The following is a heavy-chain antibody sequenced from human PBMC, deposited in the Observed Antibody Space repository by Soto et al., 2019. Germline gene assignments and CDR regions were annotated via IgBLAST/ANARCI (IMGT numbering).Heavy chain of an antibody. V-gene: IGHV3-48*01. J-gene: IGHJ5*02. D-gene: IGHD6-19*01. CDR1: GFTFSSYS. CDR3: ARSIDGYSSGWLRANWFDP. CDR2: ISSSSSTI. Sequence: QPGGSLRLSCAASGFTFSSYSMNWVRQAPGKGLEWVSYISSSSSTIYYADSVKGRFTISRDNAKNSLYLQMNSLRAEDTAVYYCARSIDGYSSGWLRANWFDPWGQGT.